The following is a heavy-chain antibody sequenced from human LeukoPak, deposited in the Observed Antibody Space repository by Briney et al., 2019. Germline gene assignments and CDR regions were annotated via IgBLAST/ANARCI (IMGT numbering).Heavy chain of an antibody. CDR1: GFTFSTYG. CDR2: ISGSGGSR. V-gene: IGHV3-23*01. CDR3: AKAATVTTYYFDY. J-gene: IGHJ4*02. D-gene: IGHD4-17*01. Sequence: GGSLRLSCAASGFTFSTYGMSWVRQAPGKGLEWVSGISGSGGSRFYTDSVKGRFTISRDNSKNTLYLQMNSLRAEDTAVYYCAKAATVTTYYFDYWGQGTLVTVSS.